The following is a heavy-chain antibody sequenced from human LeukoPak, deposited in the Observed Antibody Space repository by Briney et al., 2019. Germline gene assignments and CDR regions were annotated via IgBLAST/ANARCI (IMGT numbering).Heavy chain of an antibody. V-gene: IGHV3-21*01. CDR2: ISSTSSYI. J-gene: IGHJ6*03. CDR3: ARESGSRSYYYCMDV. CDR1: GFTFSSFS. D-gene: IGHD2-2*01. Sequence: PGGSLRLSCAASGFTFSSFSMNWVRQAPGKGLEWVSSISSTSSYIYYADSVKGRFTISRDKDKNSVYLQMTSLRAEDTAVYYCARESGSRSYYYCMDVWGKGTTVTVSS.